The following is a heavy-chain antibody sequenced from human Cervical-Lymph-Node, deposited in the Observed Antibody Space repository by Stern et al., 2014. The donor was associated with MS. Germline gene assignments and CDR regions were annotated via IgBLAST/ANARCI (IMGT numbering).Heavy chain of an antibody. CDR1: GFTLSSDW. Sequence: EVQLVESGGGLVQPGGSLRLSCAASGFTLSSDWMHWVRQAPGKGLVWVSASNSDGRSTYYADSVRGRFTVSRDNAKNMLYLQMSSLRVEDTAVYYCGTTFDYWGQGALVTVSS. V-gene: IGHV3-74*02. J-gene: IGHJ4*02. CDR3: GTTFDY. CDR2: SNSDGRST.